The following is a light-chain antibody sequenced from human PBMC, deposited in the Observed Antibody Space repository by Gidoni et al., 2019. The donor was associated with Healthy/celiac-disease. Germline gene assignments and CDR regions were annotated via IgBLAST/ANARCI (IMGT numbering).Light chain of an antibody. Sequence: IVLTQSPGTLSLSPGERATLYCRASQSVSSSYLAWYQQKPGQAPRLLIYGASSRATGIPDRFSGSGSGTDFTLTISRLEPEDFAVYYFQQYGSSPLTFGGGTKVEIK. CDR3: QQYGSSPLT. J-gene: IGKJ4*01. CDR2: GAS. CDR1: QSVSSSY. V-gene: IGKV3-20*01.